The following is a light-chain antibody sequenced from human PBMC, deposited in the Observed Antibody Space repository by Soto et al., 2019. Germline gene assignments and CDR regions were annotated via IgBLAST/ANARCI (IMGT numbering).Light chain of an antibody. J-gene: IGKJ5*01. CDR2: GAS. CDR3: QQYKNWPTIT. V-gene: IGKV3-15*01. CDR1: QSVSSN. Sequence: EIVLTQSPASLSLSPGERATLSCRASQSVSSNLAWYQQKPCQAPRLLIHGASTRATGIPARFSGCESGTEFSPTISSLQSQDFAVYYCQQYKNWPTITFGQGTRLEIK.